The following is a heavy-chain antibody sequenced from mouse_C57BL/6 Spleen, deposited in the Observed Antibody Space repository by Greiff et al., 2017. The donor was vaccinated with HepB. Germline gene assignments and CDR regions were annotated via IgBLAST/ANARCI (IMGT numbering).Heavy chain of an antibody. V-gene: IGHV5-17*01. D-gene: IGHD1-1*01. J-gene: IGHJ3*01. CDR1: GFTFSDYG. CDR3: ARDYCSSYPAWFAY. CDR2: ISSGSSTI. Sequence: EVKLVESGGGLVKPGGSLKLSCAASGFTFSDYGMHWVRQAPEKGLEWVAYISSGSSTIYYADTVKGRFTISRDNAKNTLFLQMTSLRSEDTAMYYCARDYCSSYPAWFAYWGQGTLVTVSA.